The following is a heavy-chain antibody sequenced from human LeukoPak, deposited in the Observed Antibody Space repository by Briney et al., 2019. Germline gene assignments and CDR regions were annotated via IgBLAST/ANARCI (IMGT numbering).Heavy chain of an antibody. CDR3: TRAEQMENNYYFYGMDV. D-gene: IGHD6-13*01. Sequence: GGSLRLSCTASGFTFSGSVMHWVRQASGKGLEWVGRIRTKADSYATAYASSVKGRFSISRDDSKNTAYLQINSLKIEDSALYYCTRAEQMENNYYFYGMDVWGQGTTVTVSS. J-gene: IGHJ6*02. CDR2: IRTKADSYAT. V-gene: IGHV3-73*01. CDR1: GFTFSGSV.